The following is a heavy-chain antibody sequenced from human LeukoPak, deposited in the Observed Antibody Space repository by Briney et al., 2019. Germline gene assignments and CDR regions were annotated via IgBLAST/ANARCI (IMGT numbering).Heavy chain of an antibody. CDR3: ARDSYYDAFDI. J-gene: IGHJ3*02. Sequence: SETLSHTCAVSGGSISSGGYSWSWIRHPPGKGLEWIGYMYYSGSTYYNPPLKSRVTISVDTSKNQFSLKLTSVTAADTAVYYCARDSYYDAFDIWGQGTMVTVSS. CDR1: GGSISSGGYS. V-gene: IGHV4-30-4*07. D-gene: IGHD1-26*01. CDR2: MYYSGST.